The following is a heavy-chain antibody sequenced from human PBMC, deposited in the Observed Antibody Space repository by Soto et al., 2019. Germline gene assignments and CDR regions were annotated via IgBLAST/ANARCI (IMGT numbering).Heavy chain of an antibody. D-gene: IGHD1-1*01. CDR3: ARVRNDPNFYYYYYGMDV. V-gene: IGHV1-18*01. CDR2: ISAYNGNT. J-gene: IGHJ6*02. Sequence: ASVKVSCKASGYTFTSYAVTWVRQAPGQGLEWMGWISAYNGNTNYAQKLQGRVTMTTDTSTSTAYMELRSLRSDDTAVYYCARVRNDPNFYYYYYGMDVWGQGTTVTVSS. CDR1: GYTFTSYA.